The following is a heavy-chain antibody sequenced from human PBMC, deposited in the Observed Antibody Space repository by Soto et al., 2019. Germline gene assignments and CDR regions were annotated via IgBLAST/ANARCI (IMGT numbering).Heavy chain of an antibody. D-gene: IGHD3-9*01. J-gene: IGHJ4*02. CDR3: ARSYYDILTGYYRLGYFDY. Sequence: QVQLQESGPGLVKPSETLSLTCTVSGGSISSYYWSWIRQPPGKGLEWIGYIYNSGSTNYNHSLKSQVHISVDTSKNQCSLKLSSVTAADTAVYYCARSYYDILTGYYRLGYFDYWGQGTLVTVSS. CDR2: IYNSGST. CDR1: GGSISSYY. V-gene: IGHV4-59*01.